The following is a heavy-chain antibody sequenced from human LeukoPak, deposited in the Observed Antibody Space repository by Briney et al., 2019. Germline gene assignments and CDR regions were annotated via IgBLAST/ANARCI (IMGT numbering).Heavy chain of an antibody. V-gene: IGHV5-10-1*01. J-gene: IGHJ6*02. CDR1: GYSFTSYW. CDR2: IDPTDSYT. CDR3: ARLVTDTAMVGYYYYGMDV. Sequence: GESLKISCKGSGYSFTSYWIGWVRQMPGKGLEWMGRIDPTDSYTKYNPSFQGHVTISADKSVSTAYLQWNSLKASDTAMYYCARLVTDTAMVGYYYYGMDVWGQGTTVTVSS. D-gene: IGHD5-18*01.